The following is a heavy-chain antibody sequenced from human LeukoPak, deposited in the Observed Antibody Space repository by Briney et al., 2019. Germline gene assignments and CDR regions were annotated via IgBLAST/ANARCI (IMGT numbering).Heavy chain of an antibody. V-gene: IGHV3-21*01. J-gene: IGHJ4*02. D-gene: IGHD5-18*01. CDR2: ISSSSSYI. CDR3: ARNGRLDTENYFDY. CDR1: GFTFSSYS. Sequence: TGGSLGLSCAASGFTFSSYSMNWVRQAPGKGLEWVSSISSSSSYIYYADSVKGRFTISRDNAKNSLYLQMNSLRAEDTAVYYCARNGRLDTENYFDYWGQGTLVTVSS.